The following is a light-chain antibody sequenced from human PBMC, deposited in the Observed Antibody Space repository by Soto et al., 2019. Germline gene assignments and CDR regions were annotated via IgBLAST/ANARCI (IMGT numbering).Light chain of an antibody. J-gene: IGLJ3*02. CDR3: QSYDSSLSGWV. CDR2: GNS. CDR1: SSNIGAHYD. Sequence: QSVLTQPPSVSGDPGQRVTISCTGSSSNIGAHYDVHWYQQLPGTAPKLLIYGNSNRPSGVPDRFSGSKSGTSASLAITGLQAEDEADYYCQSYDSSLSGWVFGGGTKLTVL. V-gene: IGLV1-40*01.